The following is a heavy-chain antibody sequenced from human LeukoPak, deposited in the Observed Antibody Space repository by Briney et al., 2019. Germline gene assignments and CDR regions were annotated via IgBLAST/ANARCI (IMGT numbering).Heavy chain of an antibody. V-gene: IGHV3-23*01. CDR2: ISGSGGST. D-gene: IGHD6-19*01. CDR1: GFTFSSYA. Sequence: GGSLRLSCAASGFTFSSYAMSWVRQAPGQGLEWVSAISGSGGSTYYADSVKGRFTISRDNSKNTLYLQMNSLRAEDTAVYYCAKDHSSGWPENWFDPWGQGTLVTVSS. CDR3: AKDHSSGWPENWFDP. J-gene: IGHJ5*02.